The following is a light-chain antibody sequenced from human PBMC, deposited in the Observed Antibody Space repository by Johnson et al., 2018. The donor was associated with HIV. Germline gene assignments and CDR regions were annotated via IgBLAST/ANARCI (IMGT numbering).Light chain of an antibody. Sequence: QSALTQPPSVSAAPGQKVTISCSGSSSNIGNNFISWYQQLPGSAPKLLIYDNNKRPSGIPDRFSGSKSGTSATLGITGLQTGDAADYYCGTWDSSLSAYVFGTGTKVTV. CDR3: GTWDSSLSAYV. J-gene: IGLJ1*01. V-gene: IGLV1-51*01. CDR2: DNN. CDR1: SSNIGNNF.